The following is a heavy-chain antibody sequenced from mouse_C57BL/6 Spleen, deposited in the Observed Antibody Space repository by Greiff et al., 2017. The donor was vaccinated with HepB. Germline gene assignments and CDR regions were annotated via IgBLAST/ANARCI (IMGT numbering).Heavy chain of an antibody. V-gene: IGHV1-69*01. Sequence: QVKLHHPFSSLVMPASPMNNSFNSSGYTCTSYFIHCGNTRPGQGLEWIGEIDPSDSYTNYNQKFKGKSTLTVDKSSSTAYMQLSSLTSEDSAVYYCARSYYYGSSYGYFDVWGTGTTVTVSS. J-gene: IGHJ1*03. D-gene: IGHD1-1*01. CDR3: ARSYYYGSSYGYFDV. CDR2: IDPSDSYT. CDR1: GYTCTSYF.